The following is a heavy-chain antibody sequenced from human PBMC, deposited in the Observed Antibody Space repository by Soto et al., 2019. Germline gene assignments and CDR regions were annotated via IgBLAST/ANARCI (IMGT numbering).Heavy chain of an antibody. CDR2: ISGSGCST. J-gene: IGHJ5*02. D-gene: IGHD2-21*02. CDR1: GFTFSGNV. V-gene: IGHV3-23*01. CDR3: AKNGCGGDCYSSVAGNWFDP. Sequence: VALRLSCVASGFTFSGNVMSWVRQAPGKGLEWISIISGSGCSTYYADSVKGRFTISRDNSNNTLYLQMHSLTAADTAVYYCAKNGCGGDCYSSVAGNWFDPWGQGTLVTVSS.